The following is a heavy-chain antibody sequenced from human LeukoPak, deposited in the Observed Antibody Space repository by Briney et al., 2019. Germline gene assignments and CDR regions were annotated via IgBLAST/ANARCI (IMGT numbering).Heavy chain of an antibody. CDR2: IIPIFGTA. J-gene: IGHJ4*02. V-gene: IGHV1-69*13. CDR1: GYIFTGYY. D-gene: IGHD3-10*01. Sequence: GASVKVSCKASGYIFTGYYMHWVRQAPGQGLEWMGGIIPIFGTANYAQKFQGRVTITADESTSTAYMELSSLRSEDTAVYYCARGAGIRGSGNFDYWGQGTLVTVSS. CDR3: ARGAGIRGSGNFDY.